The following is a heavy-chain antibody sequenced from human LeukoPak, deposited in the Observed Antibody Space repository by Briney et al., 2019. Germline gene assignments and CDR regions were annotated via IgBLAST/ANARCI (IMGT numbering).Heavy chain of an antibody. CDR2: IYYSGST. D-gene: IGHD6-19*01. J-gene: IGHJ4*02. V-gene: IGHV4-59*08. CDR1: GGSISSYY. CDR3: ARFIIAVAAFDY. Sequence: PSETLSLTCTVSGGSISSYYWSWIRQPPGKGLEWIGYIYYSGSTNYNPSLKSRVTISQDTSKNQFSLKLSSVTAADTAVYYCARFIIAVAAFDYWGQGTLVTVSS.